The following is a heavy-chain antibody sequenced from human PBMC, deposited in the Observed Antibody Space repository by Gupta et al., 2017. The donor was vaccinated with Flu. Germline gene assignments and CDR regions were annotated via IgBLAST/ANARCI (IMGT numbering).Heavy chain of an antibody. J-gene: IGHJ6*02. CDR2: IWYDGSNK. CDR1: GFTFSSYG. D-gene: IGHD6-13*01. V-gene: IGHV3-33*01. Sequence: QVQLVESGGGVVQPGRSLRLSCAASGFTFSSYGMHWVRQAPGKGLEWVAVIWYDGSNKYYADSVKGRFTISRDNSKNTLYLQMNSLRAEDTAGYYCARPLHDSSSWYYYYGMDVWGQGTTVTVSS. CDR3: ARPLHDSSSWYYYYGMDV.